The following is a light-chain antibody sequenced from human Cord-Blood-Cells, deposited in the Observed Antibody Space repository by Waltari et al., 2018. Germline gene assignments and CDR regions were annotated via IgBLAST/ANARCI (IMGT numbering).Light chain of an antibody. CDR1: SRDVGGYNY. V-gene: IGLV2-14*03. CDR2: DVS. J-gene: IGLJ3*02. CDR3: SSYTSSSTRV. Sequence: SALTPPASVSGSPGQSVPIPFPGTSRDVGGYNYFSWYQQHPGKAPKLMIYDVSNRPSGVSNRFSGSKSGNTASLTISGLQAEDEADYYCSSYTSSSTRVFGGGTKLTVL.